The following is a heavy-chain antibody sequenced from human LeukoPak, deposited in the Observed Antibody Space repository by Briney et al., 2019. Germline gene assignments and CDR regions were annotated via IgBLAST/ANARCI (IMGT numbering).Heavy chain of an antibody. CDR3: ARLGGYYYDSSGYYSG. Sequence: GGSLRLSCAASGFTFSSYEMNWVRQAPGKGLEWVSYISSSGSTIYYADPVKGRFTISRDNAKNSLYLQMNSLRAEDTAVYYCARLGGYYYDSSGYYSGWGQGTLVTVSS. J-gene: IGHJ4*02. D-gene: IGHD3-22*01. CDR1: GFTFSSYE. CDR2: ISSSGSTI. V-gene: IGHV3-48*03.